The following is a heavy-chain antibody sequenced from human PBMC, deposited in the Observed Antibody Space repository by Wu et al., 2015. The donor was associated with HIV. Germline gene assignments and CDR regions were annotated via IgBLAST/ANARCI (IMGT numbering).Heavy chain of an antibody. J-gene: IGHJ4*02. D-gene: IGHD3-9*01. Sequence: AEVKKPGASMKVSCKASGYTFNDYYIQWVRQAPGQGLEWMGWINPNSGGTNYAQNFEDRVTMTRDTSITTAYMELSSLRSDDTAVYYCARDKRGYDVLTGYYIYFDYWGQGTLVTVSS. V-gene: IGHV1-2*02. CDR1: GYTFNDYY. CDR2: INPNSGGT. CDR3: ARDKRGYDVLTGYYIYFDY.